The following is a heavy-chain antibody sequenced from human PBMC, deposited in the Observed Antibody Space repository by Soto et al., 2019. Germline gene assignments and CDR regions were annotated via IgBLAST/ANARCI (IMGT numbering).Heavy chain of an antibody. Sequence: QLQLQESGPGLVKHSETLSLTCTVSGGSISSSSYYWDWIRQPPGKVLEWIGSIYYSGSTYYNPSLKSKVCISIDTSKNPVSLKVGSVTVAVTPECYCARRLQWLLPGALDLWGQGTMVTVSS. CDR1: GGSISSSSYY. CDR3: ARRLQWLLPGALDL. CDR2: IYYSGST. D-gene: IGHD3-3*01. V-gene: IGHV4-39*01. J-gene: IGHJ3*01.